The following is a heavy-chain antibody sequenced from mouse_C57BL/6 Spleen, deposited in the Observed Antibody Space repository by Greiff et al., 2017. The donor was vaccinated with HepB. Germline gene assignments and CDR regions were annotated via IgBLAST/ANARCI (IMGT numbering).Heavy chain of an antibody. CDR3: AREDMDY. Sequence: DVKLVESGGGLVKPGGSLKLSCAASGFTFSSYAMSWVRQTPEKRLEWVATISDGGSYTYYPDNVKGRFTISRDNAKNNLYLQMNHLKSEDTAMYYCAREDMDYWGQGTSVTVSS. CDR2: ISDGGSYT. J-gene: IGHJ4*01. V-gene: IGHV5-4*01. CDR1: GFTFSSYA.